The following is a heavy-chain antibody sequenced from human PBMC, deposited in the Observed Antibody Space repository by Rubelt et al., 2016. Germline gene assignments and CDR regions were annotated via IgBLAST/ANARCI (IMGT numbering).Heavy chain of an antibody. CDR1: GGSISSYY. J-gene: IGHJ4*02. D-gene: IGHD6-19*01. CDR2: IYTSGST. Sequence: QVQLQESGPGLVKPSETLSLTCTVSGGSISSYYWSWIRQPAGKGLEWIGRIYTSGSTNYNPSLKSRVTMSVDTSKNQFSLKLSSVTAADTAVYYCARGTAVAGTPLFDYWGQGTLVTVSS. CDR3: ARGTAVAGTPLFDY. V-gene: IGHV4-4*07.